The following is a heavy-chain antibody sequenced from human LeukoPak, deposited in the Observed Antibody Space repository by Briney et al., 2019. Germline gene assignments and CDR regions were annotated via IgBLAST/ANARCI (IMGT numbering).Heavy chain of an antibody. J-gene: IGHJ4*02. CDR3: ARSYYDILTGYQNPDY. D-gene: IGHD3-9*01. V-gene: IGHV1-46*01. Sequence: ASVKVSCKASGYTFSNYYIHWVRQAPGQGLEWMGIINPSGGSTTYAQKFQGRVTMTRDMSTSTVYMELISLRSEDTAVYYCARSYYDILTGYQNPDYWGQGTLVTVSS. CDR2: INPSGGST. CDR1: GYTFSNYY.